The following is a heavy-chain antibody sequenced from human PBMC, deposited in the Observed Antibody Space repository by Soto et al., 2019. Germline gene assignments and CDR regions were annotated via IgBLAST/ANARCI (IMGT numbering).Heavy chain of an antibody. D-gene: IGHD5-18*01. CDR2: IYYSGST. Sequence: SETLSLTCTVSGGSISSSSYYWGWIRQPPGKGLEWIGSIYYSGSTYYNPSLKSRVTISVDTSKNQFSLKLSSVTAADTAVYYCARHGKGYSYGSQRLGYYYYYMDVWGKGTTVTVSS. V-gene: IGHV4-39*01. CDR3: ARHGKGYSYGSQRLGYYYYYMDV. J-gene: IGHJ6*03. CDR1: GGSISSSSYY.